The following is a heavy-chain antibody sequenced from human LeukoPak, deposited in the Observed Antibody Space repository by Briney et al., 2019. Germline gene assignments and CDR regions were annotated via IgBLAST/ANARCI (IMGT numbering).Heavy chain of an antibody. CDR2: ISNNGGST. Sequence: GGSLRLSCAASGFTFSNQPMHWVRQAPGKGLDYVSTISNNGGSTYYADSVKGRFTISRDNSKNTLYLQMSSLRGEDTAVYYGVRGSNGMDVWGQGTTVTVSS. CDR3: VRGSNGMDV. V-gene: IGHV3-64D*06. J-gene: IGHJ6*02. CDR1: GFTFSNQP.